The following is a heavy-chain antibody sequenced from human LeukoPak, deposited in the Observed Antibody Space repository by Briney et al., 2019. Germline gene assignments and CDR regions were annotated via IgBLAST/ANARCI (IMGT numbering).Heavy chain of an antibody. CDR2: ISSSSSYI. Sequence: GGSLRLSCAASGFIFSTYSMNWVRQAPGKGLEWVSSISSSSSYIYYADSVKGRFTISRDNAKNSLYLQMNSLRAEDTAVYYCARDGRGDYDYYDSRGYPFDFWGQGTLVTVSS. V-gene: IGHV3-21*01. D-gene: IGHD3-22*01. CDR3: ARDGRGDYDYYDSRGYPFDF. CDR1: GFIFSTYS. J-gene: IGHJ4*02.